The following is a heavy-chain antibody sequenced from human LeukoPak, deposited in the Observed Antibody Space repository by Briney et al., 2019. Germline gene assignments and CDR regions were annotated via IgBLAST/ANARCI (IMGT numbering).Heavy chain of an antibody. CDR1: GFTFSSYS. CDR2: MSRGGSST. V-gene: IGHV3-74*01. J-gene: IGHJ6*02. CDR3: ARGSYYYDSSGWYGMDV. D-gene: IGHD3-22*01. Sequence: PGGSLRLSCAASGFTFSSYSMSWVRQAPGKGLEWVSGMSRGGSSTSYADSVKGRFTISRDNAKNTLYLQMNSLRAEDTAVYYCARGSYYYDSSGWYGMDVWGQGTTVTVSS.